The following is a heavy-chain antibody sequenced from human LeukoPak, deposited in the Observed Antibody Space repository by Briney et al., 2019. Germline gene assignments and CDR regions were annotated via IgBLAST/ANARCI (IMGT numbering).Heavy chain of an antibody. Sequence: GASVKVSCKASGYTFTSYGISWVRQAPGQGLEWMGWISAYNGNTNYAQKLQGRVTVTTDTSTSTAYMELRSLRSDDTAVYYCAVAISDAHFDYWGQGTLVTVSS. V-gene: IGHV1-18*01. CDR1: GYTFTSYG. J-gene: IGHJ4*02. CDR2: ISAYNGNT. D-gene: IGHD5-12*01. CDR3: AVAISDAHFDY.